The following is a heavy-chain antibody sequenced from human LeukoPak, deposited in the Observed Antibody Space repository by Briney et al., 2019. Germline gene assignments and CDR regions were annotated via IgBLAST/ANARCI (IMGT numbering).Heavy chain of an antibody. Sequence: PSETLSLTCTVSGGSISSYYWSWIRQPPGKGLEWIGYIYYSGSTNHNPSLKSRVTISVDTSKNQFSLKLSSVTAADTAVYYCARLVDTAHFDYWGQGTLVTVSS. CDR1: GGSISSYY. V-gene: IGHV4-59*08. CDR3: ARLVDTAHFDY. J-gene: IGHJ4*02. D-gene: IGHD5-18*01. CDR2: IYYSGST.